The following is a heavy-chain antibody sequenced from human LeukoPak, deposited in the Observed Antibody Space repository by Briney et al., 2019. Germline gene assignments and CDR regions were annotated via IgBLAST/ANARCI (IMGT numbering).Heavy chain of an antibody. V-gene: IGHV3-7*01. CDR1: GFTFSNHQ. CDR2: IKQDGGEK. J-gene: IGHJ2*01. CDR3: VRDSPSGFFDL. Sequence: GGSLRLSCADSGFTFSNHQMNWVRRAPGKGLEWVAKIKQDGGEKHYVDSVKGRFTISRDNAKNTLYLQMNSLRVEDTAVYYCVRDSPSGFFDLWGRGTLVTVSS. D-gene: IGHD6-19*01.